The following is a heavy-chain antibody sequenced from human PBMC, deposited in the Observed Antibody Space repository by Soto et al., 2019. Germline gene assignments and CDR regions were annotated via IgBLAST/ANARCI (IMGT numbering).Heavy chain of an antibody. CDR2: VTPDGTNK. CDR1: TSTFSSYD. J-gene: IGHJ3*01. CDR3: ARGPRHGGYDL. V-gene: IGHV3-30-3*01. D-gene: IGHD3-22*01. Sequence: QVQLVESGGGVVQPGRSLRLSCEASTSTFSSYDIQRVRHAPGKGLEWVAHVTPDGTNKYYADSVKGRFTISRDNAKNTEYLQMNSLRVEDTAVYYCARGPRHGGYDLWGQGTMVTVS.